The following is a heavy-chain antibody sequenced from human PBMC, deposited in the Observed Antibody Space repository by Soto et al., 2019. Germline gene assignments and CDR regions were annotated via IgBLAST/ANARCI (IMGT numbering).Heavy chain of an antibody. Sequence: SQPLSLTSTVSSDSVSASYWSWTRQPPGKGLEWIGYIYYSGSSGSTKYNPSLKSRVPISLDPSKNQFSLRLSSVTAADTALYFCAREFVSSGYRLFDLWGQGTLDTVSS. CDR1: SDSVSASY. J-gene: IGHJ5*02. CDR3: AREFVSSGYRLFDL. V-gene: IGHV4-59*02. CDR2: IYYSGSSGST. D-gene: IGHD3-22*01.